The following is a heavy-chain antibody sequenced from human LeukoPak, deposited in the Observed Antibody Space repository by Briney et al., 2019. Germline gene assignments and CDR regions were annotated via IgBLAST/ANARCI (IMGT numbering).Heavy chain of an antibody. CDR3: ARQEWSIYYFDY. J-gene: IGHJ4*02. CDR2: IYYSGST. CDR1: GGSISSSSYY. Sequence: SETLSLTCTVSGGSISSSSYYWGWIRQPPGKGLEWIGSIYYSGSTYYNPSLKSRVTISVDTSKNQFSLKLSSVTAADTAVYYCARQEWSIYYFDYWGQGTLVTVYS. V-gene: IGHV4-39*01. D-gene: IGHD3-3*01.